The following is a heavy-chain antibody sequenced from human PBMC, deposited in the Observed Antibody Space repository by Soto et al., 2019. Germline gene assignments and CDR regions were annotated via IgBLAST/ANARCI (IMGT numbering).Heavy chain of an antibody. CDR3: AIYRFSGKRWSKFDY. CDR2: IYHTGNT. Sequence: PSETLSLTCTVSGVVLGSDAYYWSWIRQHPGKGLEWIGNIYHTGNTYYNPSLKSRVVISLDASQNQFFLRLSSVTAADTAVYYCAIYRFSGKRWSKFDYWGQGALVTVSS. V-gene: IGHV4-31*03. D-gene: IGHD3-16*02. J-gene: IGHJ4*02. CDR1: GVVLGSDAYY.